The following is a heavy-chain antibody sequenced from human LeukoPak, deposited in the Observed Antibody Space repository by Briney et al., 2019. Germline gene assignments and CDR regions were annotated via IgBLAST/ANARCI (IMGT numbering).Heavy chain of an antibody. CDR3: ARDLGGSGRYNWFDP. V-gene: IGHV3-11*01. D-gene: IGHD3-10*01. Sequence: PGGSLRLSCVASGFTFSDYYMSWIRQAPGKGLAWVSYINSSGSTKYYADSVKGRFTSSRDNAKNSLYLQMNSLRAEDTAVYYCARDLGGSGRYNWFDPWGQGTLVTVSS. J-gene: IGHJ5*02. CDR1: GFTFSDYY. CDR2: INSSGSTK.